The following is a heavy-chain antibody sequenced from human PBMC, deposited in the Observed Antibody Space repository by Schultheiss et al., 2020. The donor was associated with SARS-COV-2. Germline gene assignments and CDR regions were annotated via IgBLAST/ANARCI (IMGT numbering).Heavy chain of an antibody. J-gene: IGHJ4*02. D-gene: IGHD6-19*01. CDR2: ISYDGSNK. CDR3: ARDGFHSGRDY. V-gene: IGHV3-30*01. CDR1: GFTFSSYA. Sequence: GGSLRLSCAASGFTFSSYAMHWVRQAPGKGLEWVAVISYDGSNKYYADSVKGRFTISRDNSKNTLYLQMNSLRAEDTAVYYCARDGFHSGRDYWGQGTLVTVSS.